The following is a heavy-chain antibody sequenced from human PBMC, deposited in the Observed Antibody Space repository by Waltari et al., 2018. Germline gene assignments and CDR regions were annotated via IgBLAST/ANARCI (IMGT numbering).Heavy chain of an antibody. CDR1: GFTFSTYW. J-gene: IGHJ5*02. CDR3: ATDLSATGGSAS. V-gene: IGHV3-7*01. D-gene: IGHD2-15*01. Sequence: EMRLAESGGGLVQPGGSLRLSCVASGFTFSTYWMGWVRQAPGKGLGWVAGSQPYTDDKYYGEAVKGRFSISRDNARNSLSLQMNSLRVEDTAVYYCATDLSATGGSASWGQGTLVIVSS. CDR2: SQPYTDDK.